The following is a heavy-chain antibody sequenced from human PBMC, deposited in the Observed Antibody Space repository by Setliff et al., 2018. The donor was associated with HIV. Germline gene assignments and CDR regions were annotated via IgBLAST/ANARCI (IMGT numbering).Heavy chain of an antibody. V-gene: IGHV4-39*07. J-gene: IGHJ4*02. CDR2: IFYTGFT. D-gene: IGHD2-21*02. CDR1: GDSISSSTYY. Sequence: PSETLSLTCTVSGDSISSSTYYWGWIRQPLGRGLEWIGSIFYTGFTYYSPSLESRVTISVDTSKNQFSLKLTSVTAADTAVYYCGRLSETAMASFDSWGQGILVTVSS. CDR3: GRLSETAMASFDS.